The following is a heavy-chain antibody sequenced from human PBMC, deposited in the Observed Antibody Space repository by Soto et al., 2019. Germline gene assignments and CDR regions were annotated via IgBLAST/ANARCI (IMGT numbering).Heavy chain of an antibody. Sequence: PGPTLVNNTETLTLTCTVSGFSLSNARMGVSWIRQPPGKALEWLAHIFSNDEKSYSTSVKSRLTISKDTSKSQVVLTMTNMDPVDTATYYCARIPTSMSYYYYYGMDVWGQGTTVTVSS. CDR3: ARIPTSMSYYYYYGMDV. CDR2: IFSNDEK. D-gene: IGHD5-18*01. V-gene: IGHV2-26*01. CDR1: GFSLSNARMG. J-gene: IGHJ6*02.